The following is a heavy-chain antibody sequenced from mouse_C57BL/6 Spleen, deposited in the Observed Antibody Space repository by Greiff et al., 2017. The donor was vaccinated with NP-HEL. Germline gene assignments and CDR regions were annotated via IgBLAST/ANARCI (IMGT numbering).Heavy chain of an antibody. V-gene: IGHV1-61*01. J-gene: IGHJ3*01. CDR3: ARDYGSRFAY. Sequence: QVQLKQSGAELVRPGSSVKLSCKASGYTFTSYWMDWVKQRPGQGLEWIGNIYPSDSETHYNQKFKDKATLTVDKSSSTAYMQLSSLTSEDSAVYYCARDYGSRFAYWGQGTLVTVSA. D-gene: IGHD1-1*01. CDR1: GYTFTSYW. CDR2: IYPSDSET.